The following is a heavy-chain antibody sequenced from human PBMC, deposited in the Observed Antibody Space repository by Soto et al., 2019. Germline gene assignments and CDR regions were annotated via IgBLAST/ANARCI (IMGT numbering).Heavy chain of an antibody. J-gene: IGHJ4*02. CDR1: GGSISSGGYY. D-gene: IGHD3-22*01. V-gene: IGHV4-31*03. CDR3: ARESITMIGSTVDY. CDR2: IYYSGST. Sequence: SETLSLTCTVSGGSISSGGYYWSWIRQHPGKGLEWIGYIYYSGSTYYNQSLKSRVTISVDTSKNQFSLKLSSVTAADTAVYYCARESITMIGSTVDYWGQGTLVTVSS.